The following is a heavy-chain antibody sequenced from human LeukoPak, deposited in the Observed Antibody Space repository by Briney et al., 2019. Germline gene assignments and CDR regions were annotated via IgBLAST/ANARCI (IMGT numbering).Heavy chain of an antibody. Sequence: SETLSLTCTVSGGSIRRYYWSWIRQPPGKGLEWIGYIYYSGSTNYNPSLKSRVAISVDTSKNQFSLKLDSVTAADTAVYYCARLQATVTIYAYFDYWGQGTLVTVSS. CDR3: ARLQATVTIYAYFDY. CDR2: IYYSGST. V-gene: IGHV4-59*01. CDR1: GGSIRRYY. D-gene: IGHD4-17*01. J-gene: IGHJ4*01.